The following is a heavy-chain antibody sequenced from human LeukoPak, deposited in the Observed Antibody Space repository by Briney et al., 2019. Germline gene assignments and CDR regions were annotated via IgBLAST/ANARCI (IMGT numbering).Heavy chain of an antibody. CDR1: GFTFDDYG. CDR3: ARDHLSVGGSYYFDY. V-gene: IGHV3-20*01. J-gene: IGHJ4*02. D-gene: IGHD1-26*01. Sequence: PGGSLRLSCAASGFTFDDYGMSWVRQAPGKGLEWVSGINWNGGSTGYADSVKGRFTISRDNAKNSLYLQMNSLRAEDTALYHCARDHLSVGGSYYFDYWGQGTLVTVSS. CDR2: INWNGGST.